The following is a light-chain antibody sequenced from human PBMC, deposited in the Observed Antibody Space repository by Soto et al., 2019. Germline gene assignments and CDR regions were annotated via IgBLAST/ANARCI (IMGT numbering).Light chain of an antibody. CDR2: GAS. CDR1: QSVSSSY. CDR3: QQYGSSHPLT. J-gene: IGKJ4*01. Sequence: EIVLTQSPGTLSLSPGERATLSCRASQSVSSSYLAWYQQKPGQAPRLLIYGASSRATCIPDRFSGSGSGTDFPLTISRLEPEDFAVYYCQQYGSSHPLTFGGGTKVEIK. V-gene: IGKV3-20*01.